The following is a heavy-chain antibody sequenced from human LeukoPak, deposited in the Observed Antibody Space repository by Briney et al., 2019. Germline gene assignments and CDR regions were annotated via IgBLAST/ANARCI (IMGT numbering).Heavy chain of an antibody. CDR3: ARVFRPDDAFDI. J-gene: IGHJ3*02. Sequence: SETLSLTCAVYGGSFSGYYWSWIRQPPGKGLEWIGEINHSGSTNYNPSLKSRVTISVDTSKNQFYLKLSSVTAADTAVYYCARVFRPDDAFDIWGQGTMVTVSS. V-gene: IGHV4-34*01. D-gene: IGHD1-14*01. CDR2: INHSGST. CDR1: GGSFSGYY.